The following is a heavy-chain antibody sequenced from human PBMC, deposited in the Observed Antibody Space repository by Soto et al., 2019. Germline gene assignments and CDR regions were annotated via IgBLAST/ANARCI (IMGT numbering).Heavy chain of an antibody. CDR1: GGSISSGGYY. CDR2: IYYSGST. J-gene: IGHJ4*02. CDR3: ARVGSILTGYPPLFDY. Sequence: TLSLTCTVSGGSISSGGYYWSWIRQHPGKGLEWIGYIYYSGSTYYNPSLKSRVTISVDTPKNQFSLKLSSVTAADTAVYYCARVGSILTGYPPLFDYWGQGTLVTVSS. D-gene: IGHD3-9*01. V-gene: IGHV4-31*03.